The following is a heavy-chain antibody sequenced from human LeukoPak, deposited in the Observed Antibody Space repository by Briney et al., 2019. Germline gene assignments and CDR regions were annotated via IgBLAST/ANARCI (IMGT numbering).Heavy chain of an antibody. V-gene: IGHV6-1*01. D-gene: IGHD3-16*01. CDR3: ARGWGGNIDQ. J-gene: IGHJ5*02. CDR1: GDSLSSNSAA. CDR2: TYYRSKWYT. Sequence: SQTLSLTCAISGDSLSSNSAAWHWLRQSPSRGLEWLGRTYYRSKWYTYYAVSVKGRITINSDTSKNQFSLQLNSVTPEDTAVYYCARGWGGNIDQWGQGTLVTVSS.